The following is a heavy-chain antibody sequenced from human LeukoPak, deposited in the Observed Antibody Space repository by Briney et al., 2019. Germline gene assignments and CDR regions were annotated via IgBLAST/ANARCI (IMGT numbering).Heavy chain of an antibody. CDR3: ARDLIKMYYYDSSGYYGMDV. Sequence: PGGSLRLSCAASGFTFSSYSMNWVRQAPGKGLEWVSSISSSSSYIYYADPVKGRFTISRDNAKNSLYLQMNSLRAEDTAVYYCARDLIKMYYYDSSGYYGMDVWGQGTTVTVSS. D-gene: IGHD3-22*01. CDR1: GFTFSSYS. V-gene: IGHV3-21*01. J-gene: IGHJ6*02. CDR2: ISSSSSYI.